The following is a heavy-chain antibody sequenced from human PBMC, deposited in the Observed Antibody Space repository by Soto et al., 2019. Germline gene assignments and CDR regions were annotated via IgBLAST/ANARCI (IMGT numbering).Heavy chain of an antibody. Sequence: LRLSCAASGFTFSSYAMNWVRQAPGKGLEWVSAISGSGGSTYYADSVKGRFTISRDNSKNTLYLQMNSPRAEDTAVYYCAKSYYDSSGHLDYWGQGTLVTVSS. CDR3: AKSYYDSSGHLDY. D-gene: IGHD3-22*01. CDR2: ISGSGGST. V-gene: IGHV3-23*01. CDR1: GFTFSSYA. J-gene: IGHJ4*02.